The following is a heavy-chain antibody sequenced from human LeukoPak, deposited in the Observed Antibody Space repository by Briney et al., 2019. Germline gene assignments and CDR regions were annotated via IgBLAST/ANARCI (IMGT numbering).Heavy chain of an antibody. CDR3: ARKGSGWQFDY. D-gene: IGHD6-19*01. Sequence: GGSLRLSCAASGFILSSYSMNWVRQAPGKGLEWVSSISSGSGSYIYYTDSVKGRFTISRDNAKNSLYLQMNTLGAEDTAVYYCARKGSGWQFDYWGQGSLVTASS. CDR1: GFILSSYS. J-gene: IGHJ4*02. V-gene: IGHV3-21*01. CDR2: ISSGSGSYI.